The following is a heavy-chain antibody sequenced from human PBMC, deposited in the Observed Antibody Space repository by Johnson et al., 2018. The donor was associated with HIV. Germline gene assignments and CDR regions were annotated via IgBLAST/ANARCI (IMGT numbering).Heavy chain of an antibody. V-gene: IGHV3-15*01. CDR1: GFTFTNAW. CDR3: TRDPILYYDILRKDAFDI. Sequence: VQLVESGGGLVKPGGSLRLSCAASGFTFTNAWMSWLRQAPGKGLEWIGRIKSKTDGGTIDYAAPVKGRFTISRDDSKNTLYLQMKSLKIEDTAVYYCTRDPILYYDILRKDAFDIWGQGTKVTVSS. J-gene: IGHJ3*02. CDR2: IKSKTDGGTI. D-gene: IGHD3-9*01.